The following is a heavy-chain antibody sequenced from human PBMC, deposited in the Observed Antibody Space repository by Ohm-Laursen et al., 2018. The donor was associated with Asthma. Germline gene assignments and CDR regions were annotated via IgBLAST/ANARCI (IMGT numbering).Heavy chain of an antibody. CDR1: GGTFSSYA. D-gene: IGHD3-22*01. J-gene: IGHJ4*02. Sequence: LVKVSCKASGGTFSSYAISWVRQAPGQGLEWMGGIIPIFGTANYAQKFQGRVTITADESTSTAYMELSSLRSEDTAVYYCARAYDSSGYYPCFDYWGQGTLVTVSS. V-gene: IGHV1-69*13. CDR2: IIPIFGTA. CDR3: ARAYDSSGYYPCFDY.